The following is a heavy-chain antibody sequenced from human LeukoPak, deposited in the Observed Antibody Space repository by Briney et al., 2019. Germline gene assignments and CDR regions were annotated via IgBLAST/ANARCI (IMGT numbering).Heavy chain of an antibody. D-gene: IGHD3-22*01. J-gene: IGHJ3*02. CDR3: ARHKYYYDSSARGAFDI. Sequence: PSETLSLTCTVSGGSISSGDYYWSWIRQPPGKGLEWIGYIYYSGSTYYNPSLKSRVTISVDTSKNQFSLKLSSVTAADTAVYYCARHKYYYDSSARGAFDIWGQGTMVTVSS. CDR1: GGSISSGDYY. CDR2: IYYSGST. V-gene: IGHV4-30-4*01.